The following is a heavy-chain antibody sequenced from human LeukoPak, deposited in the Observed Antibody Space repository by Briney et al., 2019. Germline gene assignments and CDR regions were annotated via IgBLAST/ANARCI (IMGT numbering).Heavy chain of an antibody. D-gene: IGHD3-22*01. V-gene: IGHV1-69*04. Sequence: ASVKVSCKASRGTFSSYAISWVRQAPGQGLEWMGRIIPILGIANYAQKFQGRVTITADKSTSTAYMELSSLRSEDTAVYYCARGYDYYDSSGYYWFDPWGQGTLVTVSS. J-gene: IGHJ5*02. CDR2: IIPILGIA. CDR1: RGTFSSYA. CDR3: ARGYDYYDSSGYYWFDP.